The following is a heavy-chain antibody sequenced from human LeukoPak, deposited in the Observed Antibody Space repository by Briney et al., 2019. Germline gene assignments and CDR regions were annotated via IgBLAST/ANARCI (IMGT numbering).Heavy chain of an antibody. CDR3: AREASLYCSGNNCYWAFDL. D-gene: IGHD2-2*01. CDR1: GFTFSNYW. J-gene: IGHJ5*02. V-gene: IGHV3-7*01. Sequence: GGSLRPSCAASGFTFSNYWMSWVRQTPGKGLEWVANIKQDESKRYYVGSVKGRFTISGDNAKNSLYLQMNSLRAEDTAVYYCAREASLYCSGNNCYWAFDLWGQGTLVTVSS. CDR2: IKQDESKR.